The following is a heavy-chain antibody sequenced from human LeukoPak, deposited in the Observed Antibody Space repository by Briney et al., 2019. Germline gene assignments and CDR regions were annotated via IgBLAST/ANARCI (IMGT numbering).Heavy chain of an antibody. CDR1: GGSISSSNW. Sequence: SSETLSLTCAVSGGSISSSNWWSWVRQPPGKGLEWIGEIYHSGSTNYNPSPKSRVTMSVDTSKNQFSLKLSSVTAADTAVYYCARTPTGGMELLWFGTQYYFDYWGQGTLVAVSS. J-gene: IGHJ4*02. V-gene: IGHV4-4*02. CDR3: ARTPTGGMELLWFGTQYYFDY. D-gene: IGHD3-10*01. CDR2: IYHSGST.